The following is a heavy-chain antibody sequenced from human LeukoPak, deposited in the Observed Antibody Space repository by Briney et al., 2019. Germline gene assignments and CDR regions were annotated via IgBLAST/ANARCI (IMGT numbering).Heavy chain of an antibody. D-gene: IGHD5-24*01. J-gene: IGHJ4*02. CDR2: MNPNSGNT. V-gene: IGHV1-8*02. Sequence: GASVKVSCKASGYTFTSYDINWVRQATGQGLEWMGWMNPNSGNTGYAQKFQGRVTMTRDTSISTAYMELSRLRSDDTAVYYCAREMGWRDYWGQGTLVTVSS. CDR3: AREMGWRDY. CDR1: GYTFTSYD.